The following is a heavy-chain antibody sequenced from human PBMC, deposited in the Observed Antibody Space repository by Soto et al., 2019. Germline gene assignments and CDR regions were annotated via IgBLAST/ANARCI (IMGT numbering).Heavy chain of an antibody. D-gene: IGHD2-15*01. V-gene: IGHV1-46*03. CDR1: GYTFTSYY. Sequence: ASVKVSCKASGYTFTSYYMHWVRQAPGQGLEWMGIINPSGGSTSYAQKFQGRVTMTRDTSTSTVYMELSSLRSEDMAVFYCAREGCSGGSCDAFDIWGQGTMVTVXS. CDR3: AREGCSGGSCDAFDI. J-gene: IGHJ3*02. CDR2: INPSGGST.